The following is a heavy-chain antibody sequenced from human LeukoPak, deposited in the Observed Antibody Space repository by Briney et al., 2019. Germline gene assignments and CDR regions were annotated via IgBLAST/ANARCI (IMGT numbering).Heavy chain of an antibody. CDR1: GFTFGSYW. V-gene: IGHV3-7*03. CDR3: ARDRLRSSSFTINFDY. J-gene: IGHJ4*02. CDR2: IKQDGSEK. Sequence: PGGSLRLSCAASGFTFGSYWMTWVRQAPGKGLEWVANIKQDGSEKYYVDSVKGRFTISRDNAKNSLYLQMNSLRAEDTALYYCARDRLRSSSFTINFDYWGQGTLVTVSS. D-gene: IGHD6-6*01.